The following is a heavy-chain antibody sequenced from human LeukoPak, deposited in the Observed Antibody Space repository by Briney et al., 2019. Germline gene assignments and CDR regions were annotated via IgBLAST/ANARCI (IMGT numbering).Heavy chain of an antibody. Sequence: PGGSLRLSCAASGFTFSSYGMHWVRQAPGKGLEWVAFIRYDGTNKYYADPVKGRFTISRDNSKNTLYLQMNSLRAEDTAVYYCAKKYSSSRYYFDYWGQGTLVTVSS. CDR1: GFTFSSYG. CDR2: IRYDGTNK. J-gene: IGHJ4*02. CDR3: AKKYSSSRYYFDY. D-gene: IGHD6-6*01. V-gene: IGHV3-30*02.